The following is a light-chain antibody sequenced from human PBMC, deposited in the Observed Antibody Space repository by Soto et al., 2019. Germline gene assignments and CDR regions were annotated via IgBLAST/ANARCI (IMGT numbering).Light chain of an antibody. CDR1: SSNIGSNT. J-gene: IGLJ1*01. V-gene: IGLV1-44*01. CDR2: SNN. CDR3: AAWDDSLNGFYV. Sequence: QAFVTQPPSASGTPGQRLTSSWSGSSSNIGSNTVNWYQQLPGTAPKLLIYSNNQRPSGVPDRFSGSKSGTSASLAISGLQSEDEADYYCAAWDDSLNGFYVFETGPKVTVL.